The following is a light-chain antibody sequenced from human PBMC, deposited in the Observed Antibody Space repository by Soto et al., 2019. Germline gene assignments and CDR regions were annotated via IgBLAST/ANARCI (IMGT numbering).Light chain of an antibody. CDR3: SSYTGSSTLV. V-gene: IGLV2-14*01. Sequence: QSVLTQPASVSGSPGQSITISCTGTSGDVGGYNYVSWYHQHPDKAPKLMIYEVSNRPSGVSNRFSGSKSGNTASLTISGLQTEDEDDYYCSSYTGSSTLVFGGGTKLTVL. J-gene: IGLJ2*01. CDR1: SGDVGGYNY. CDR2: EVS.